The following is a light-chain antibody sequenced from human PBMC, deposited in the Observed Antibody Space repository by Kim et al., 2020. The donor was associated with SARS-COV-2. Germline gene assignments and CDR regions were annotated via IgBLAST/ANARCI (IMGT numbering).Light chain of an antibody. CDR1: QGINNH. CDR3: LQYDSYPWT. J-gene: IGKJ1*01. CDR2: AAF. V-gene: IGKV1-16*02. Sequence: DIQMTQSPASLSASVGDRVTITCRANQGINNHLAWFQQKPGEAPKSLIYAAFSLHSGVPSKFSGGRSGADFTLTISSLQSEDFSTYYCLQYDSYPWTFGQGTKVDIK.